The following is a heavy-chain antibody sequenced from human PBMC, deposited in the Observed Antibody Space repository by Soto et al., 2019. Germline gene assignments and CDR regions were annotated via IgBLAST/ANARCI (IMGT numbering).Heavy chain of an antibody. D-gene: IGHD2-15*01. V-gene: IGHV3-23*01. CDR1: GFTFSSYA. CDR3: ARDGYCSGGSCYSVPVFDY. J-gene: IGHJ4*02. Sequence: PGGSLRLSCAASGFTFSSYAMSWVRQAPGKGLEWVSTISGSADSTYYADSVKGRFTISRDNSKNTLYLQMNSLRAEDTAVYYCARDGYCSGGSCYSVPVFDYWGQGTLVTVSS. CDR2: ISGSADST.